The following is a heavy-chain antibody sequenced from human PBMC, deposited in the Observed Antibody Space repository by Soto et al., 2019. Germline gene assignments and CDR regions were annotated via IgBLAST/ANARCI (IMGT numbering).Heavy chain of an antibody. CDR1: GYSFTSYW. Sequence: PGESLKISCKGSGYSFTSYWIGWVRQMPGKGLEWMGIIYPGDSETRNSPTFQGQVTLSADKSISTAYLQWSSLKASDTAMYYCARRSYCSGASCYFINWFDPWGQGTLVTVSS. D-gene: IGHD2-15*01. J-gene: IGHJ5*02. V-gene: IGHV5-51*01. CDR3: ARRSYCSGASCYFINWFDP. CDR2: IYPGDSET.